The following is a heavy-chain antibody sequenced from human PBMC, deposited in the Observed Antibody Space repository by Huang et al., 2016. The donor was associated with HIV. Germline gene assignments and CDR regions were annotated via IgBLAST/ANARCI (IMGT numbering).Heavy chain of an antibody. CDR3: ARSGFGVVITTTLDYYYMDV. CDR1: NYNFGSHG. D-gene: IGHD3-3*01. V-gene: IGHV1-18*01. CDR2: VSGYNGDK. J-gene: IGHJ6*03. Sequence: QVQLVQSGAEVKKPGASVKVSCEASNYNFGSHGIGWVRQAPGQGIEWGGWVSGYNGDKKDARKFQGRVTMTRETSTRTAYMELTSLRFDDTAVYYCARSGFGVVITTTLDYYYMDVWGTGTTVTVSS.